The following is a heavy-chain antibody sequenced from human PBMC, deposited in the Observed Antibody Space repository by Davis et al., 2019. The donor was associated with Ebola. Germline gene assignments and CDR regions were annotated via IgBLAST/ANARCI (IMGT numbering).Heavy chain of an antibody. CDR3: ARGGDIVVVPAAIVGYYYYGMDV. Sequence: SETLSLTCTVSGGSISSYYWSWIRQPPGKGLEWIGEINHSGSTNYNTSLKSRVTISVDTSKNQFSLKLSSVTAADTAVYYRARGGDIVVVPAAIVGYYYYGMDVWGQGTTVTVSS. V-gene: IGHV4-34*01. J-gene: IGHJ6*02. CDR1: GGSISSYY. CDR2: INHSGST. D-gene: IGHD2-2*02.